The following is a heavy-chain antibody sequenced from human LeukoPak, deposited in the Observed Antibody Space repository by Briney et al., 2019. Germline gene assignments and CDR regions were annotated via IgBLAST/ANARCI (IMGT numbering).Heavy chain of an antibody. Sequence: GGSLRLSCAASGFTFSSYAMHWVRQAPGKGLEWVALISYDGNNKYYANSVKGRFTISRDNSKNTLYLQINSLRAEDTAVYYCAKDHLPGIVVADRDYWGQGTLVTVSS. V-gene: IGHV3-30*18. J-gene: IGHJ4*02. CDR3: AKDHLPGIVVADRDY. CDR1: GFTFSSYA. D-gene: IGHD6-19*01. CDR2: ISYDGNNK.